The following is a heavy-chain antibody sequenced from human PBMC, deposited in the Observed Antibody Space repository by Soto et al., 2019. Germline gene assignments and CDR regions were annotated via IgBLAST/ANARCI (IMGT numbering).Heavy chain of an antibody. CDR3: ASSRVYRYNWNRDKTYQDNWFDP. Sequence: QVQLQQWGAGLLKPSETLSLTCAVYGGSFSGYYWSWIRQPPGKGLEWIGEINHSGSTNYNPSLKSRVPISVDTSKNQFFLKLSSVTAADTAVYYCASSRVYRYNWNRDKTYQDNWFDPWGQGTLVTVSS. J-gene: IGHJ5*02. V-gene: IGHV4-34*01. CDR1: GGSFSGYY. CDR2: INHSGST. D-gene: IGHD1-20*01.